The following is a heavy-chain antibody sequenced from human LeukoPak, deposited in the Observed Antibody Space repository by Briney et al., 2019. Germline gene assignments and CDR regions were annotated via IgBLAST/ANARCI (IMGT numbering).Heavy chain of an antibody. Sequence: ASVNVSCKASGYTFTSYYMHWVRQAPGQGLEWMGIINPSGGSTSYAQKFQGRVTMTRDTSTSTVYMELSSLRSEDTAVYYCARLHTDSSGYSSFDYWGQGTLVTVSS. V-gene: IGHV1-46*01. CDR1: GYTFTSYY. CDR2: INPSGGST. D-gene: IGHD3-22*01. CDR3: ARLHTDSSGYSSFDY. J-gene: IGHJ4*02.